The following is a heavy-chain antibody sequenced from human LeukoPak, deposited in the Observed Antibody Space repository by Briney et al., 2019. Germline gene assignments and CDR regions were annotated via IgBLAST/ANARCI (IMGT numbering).Heavy chain of an antibody. J-gene: IGHJ3*02. CDR1: GGSISSGGYY. V-gene: IGHV4-30-2*01. CDR3: ARTYELNDAFDI. D-gene: IGHD5-12*01. Sequence: SETLSLTCTVSGGSISSGGYYWSWIRQPPGKGLEWIGYIYHSGSTYYNPSLKSRVTVSVDRSKNQFSLKLSSVTAADTAVYYCARTYELNDAFDIWGQGTMVTVSS. CDR2: IYHSGST.